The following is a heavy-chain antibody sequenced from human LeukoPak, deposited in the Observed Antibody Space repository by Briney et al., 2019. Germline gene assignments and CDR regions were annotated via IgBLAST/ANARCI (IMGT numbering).Heavy chain of an antibody. CDR3: ARGRLLYCTNGVCYDTANNWFDP. V-gene: IGHV1-69*13. CDR2: IIPIFGTA. J-gene: IGHJ5*02. D-gene: IGHD2-8*01. CDR1: GGTFSGYA. Sequence: ASVTVSCKASGGTFSGYANSWVRQAPGQGLEWMGGIIPIFGTANYAQKFQGRVTITADESTSTAYMELSSLRSEDTAVYYCARGRLLYCTNGVCYDTANNWFDPWGQGTLVTVSS.